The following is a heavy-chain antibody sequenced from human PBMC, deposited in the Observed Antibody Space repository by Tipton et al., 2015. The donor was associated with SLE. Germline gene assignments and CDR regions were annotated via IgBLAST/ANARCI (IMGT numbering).Heavy chain of an antibody. CDR3: AKSVRGGYDSHWYFDL. V-gene: IGHV3-48*01. J-gene: IGHJ2*01. Sequence: SLRLSCAASGFTFSSYSMNWVRQAPGKGLEWVSYISSRSSTIYYADSVKGRFTISRDNSKNTLYLQMNSLRAEDTAVYYIAKSVRGGYDSHWYFDLWGRGTLVTVSS. CDR1: GFTFSSYS. CDR2: ISSRSSTI. D-gene: IGHD5-12*01.